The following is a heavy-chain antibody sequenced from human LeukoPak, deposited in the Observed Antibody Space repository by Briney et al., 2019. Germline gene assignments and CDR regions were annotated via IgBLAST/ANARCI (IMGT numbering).Heavy chain of an antibody. V-gene: IGHV4-39*07. Sequence: SETLSLTCTVSGGSISSSSYYWGWIRQPPGKGLEWIGSIYYSGSTYYNPSLKSRVTISVYTSKNQFSLKLSSVTAADTAVYYCARDLPHYYVSGRIYYYYYMDVWGKGTTVTISS. CDR3: ARDLPHYYVSGRIYYYYYMDV. D-gene: IGHD3-10*01. CDR2: IYYSGST. J-gene: IGHJ6*03. CDR1: GGSISSSSYY.